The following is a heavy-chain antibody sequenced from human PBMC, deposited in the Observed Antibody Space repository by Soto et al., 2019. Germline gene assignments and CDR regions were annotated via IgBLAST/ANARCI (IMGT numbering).Heavy chain of an antibody. D-gene: IGHD2-2*02. Sequence: PGESLKISCKGSGYSFTSYWIGWVRQMPGKGLEWMGIIYPGDSDTRYSPSFQGQVTISADKSISTAYLQWSSLKASDTAMYYCARQVCSSTSCYNPYYYYGMDVWGQGTTVTVS. CDR3: ARQVCSSTSCYNPYYYYGMDV. J-gene: IGHJ6*02. CDR1: GYSFTSYW. V-gene: IGHV5-51*01. CDR2: IYPGDSDT.